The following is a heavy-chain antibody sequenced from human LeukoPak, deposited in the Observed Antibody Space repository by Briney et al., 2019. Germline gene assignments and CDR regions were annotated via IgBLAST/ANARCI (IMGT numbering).Heavy chain of an antibody. CDR1: GGSISSYY. J-gene: IGHJ4*02. Sequence: SETLSLTCTVSGGSISSYYWSWIRQPPGKGLEWIGYIYYSGSTNYNPSLKSRVTISVDTSKNQFSLKLSSVTAADTTVYYCARDRRPYSSEYWGQGTPVTVSS. CDR3: ARDRRPYSSEY. V-gene: IGHV4-59*01. CDR2: IYYSGST. D-gene: IGHD6-13*01.